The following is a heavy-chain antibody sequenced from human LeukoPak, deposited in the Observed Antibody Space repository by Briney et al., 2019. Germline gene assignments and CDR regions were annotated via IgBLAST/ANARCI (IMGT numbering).Heavy chain of an antibody. CDR2: ISGSGGST. CDR1: GFTFSSYA. V-gene: IGHV3-23*01. CDR3: AKVLGLRSFDY. D-gene: IGHD4-17*01. J-gene: IGHJ4*02. Sequence: SGGSLRLSCAASGFTFSSYAMSWVRQAPGKGLEWVSAISGSGGSTYYADSVKGRFTITRDSSKNTLYLQMNSLRAEDTAVYYCAKVLGLRSFDYWGQGTLVTVSS.